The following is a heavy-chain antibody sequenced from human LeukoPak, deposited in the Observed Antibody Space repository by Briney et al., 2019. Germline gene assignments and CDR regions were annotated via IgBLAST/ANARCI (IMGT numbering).Heavy chain of an antibody. J-gene: IGHJ4*02. Sequence: GGSLRLSWTTSGFTFGDSAMSWVRQAPGKGLEWLGFIRSAQYGGTTEYVASVRGRFTISRDDSKSIAYLQMNSLKSEDTAVYYCTREVGTRSPYWGQGTLVTVSS. D-gene: IGHD2-8*01. CDR2: IRSAQYGGTT. V-gene: IGHV3-49*04. CDR1: GFTFGDSA. CDR3: TREVGTRSPY.